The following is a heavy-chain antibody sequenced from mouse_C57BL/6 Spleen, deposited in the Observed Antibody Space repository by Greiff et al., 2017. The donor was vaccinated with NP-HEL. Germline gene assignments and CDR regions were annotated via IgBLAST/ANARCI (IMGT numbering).Heavy chain of an antibody. CDR3: ARSDYYGPPFDY. D-gene: IGHD1-1*01. CDR1: GFTFSDYY. J-gene: IGHJ2*01. V-gene: IGHV5-16*01. Sequence: DVKLVESEGGLVQPGSSMKLSCTASGFTFSDYYMAWVRQVPEKGLEWVANINYDGSSTYYLDSLKSRFIISRDNAKNILYLQMSSLKSEDTATYYCARSDYYGPPFDYWGQGTTLTVSS. CDR2: INYDGSST.